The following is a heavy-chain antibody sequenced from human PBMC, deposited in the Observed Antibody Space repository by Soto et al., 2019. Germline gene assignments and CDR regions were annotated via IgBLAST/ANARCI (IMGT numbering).Heavy chain of an antibody. J-gene: IGHJ5*02. V-gene: IGHV4-39*01. Sequence: SETLSLTCTVSGGSMSGSNYYWAWIRQTPGMGLQWIASIFYSGNTYYNPSLRSRVSISIDTSKNQFSLRLTSVTAADTAVYYCARRERAAGTDWWFDPWGQGTLVT. CDR2: IFYSGNT. CDR3: ARRERAAGTDWWFDP. CDR1: GGSMSGSNYY. D-gene: IGHD6-13*01.